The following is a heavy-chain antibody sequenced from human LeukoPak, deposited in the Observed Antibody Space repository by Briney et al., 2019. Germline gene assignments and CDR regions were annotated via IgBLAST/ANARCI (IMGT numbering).Heavy chain of an antibody. CDR3: ARVTYDAFDI. J-gene: IGHJ3*02. Sequence: SETLSLTCTVSGGSISSYYWSWIRQPPGKGLEWIGYIYYSGSTNYNPSLKSRVTISVDTSKNQFSLKLSSVTAADTAVYYCARVTYDAFDIWGQGTMVTVSS. CDR2: IYYSGST. V-gene: IGHV4-59*01. CDR1: GGSISSYY.